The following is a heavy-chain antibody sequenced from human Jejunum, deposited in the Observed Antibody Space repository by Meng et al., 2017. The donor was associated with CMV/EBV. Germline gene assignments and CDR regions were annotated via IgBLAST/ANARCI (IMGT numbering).Heavy chain of an antibody. Sequence: QVQVVQSGSELKKPGAAVKVSCKASGYTFTDYSISWVRQAPGQGLEWMGWINPNSGTPTYAQGFTGRFVFSLDTSVTTAYMEITSLKAEDTAVYYCARRRYVGYGYYFDSWGQGTLVPSPQ. CDR2: INPNSGTP. D-gene: IGHD5-18*01. CDR1: GYTFTDYS. J-gene: IGHJ4*02. V-gene: IGHV7-4-1*02. CDR3: ARRRYVGYGYYFDS.